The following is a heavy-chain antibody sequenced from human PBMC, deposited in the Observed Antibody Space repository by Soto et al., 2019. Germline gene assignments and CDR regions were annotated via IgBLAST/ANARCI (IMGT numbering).Heavy chain of an antibody. CDR3: ARAPMVLSRSYFDY. CDR1: GGSISNFY. D-gene: IGHD2-8*01. CDR2: ISYSGNT. Sequence: SETLSLTCTVSGGSISNFYWIWIRQPPGKGLEWIGYISYSGNTNYNPSLKSRVSISVDTSKNQLSLNLTSVTAAATAVYYCARAPMVLSRSYFDYWGQGTPVTVSS. V-gene: IGHV4-59*01. J-gene: IGHJ4*02.